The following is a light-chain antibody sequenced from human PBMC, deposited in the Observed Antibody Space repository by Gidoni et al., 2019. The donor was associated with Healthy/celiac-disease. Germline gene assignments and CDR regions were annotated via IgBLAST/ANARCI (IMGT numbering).Light chain of an antibody. V-gene: IGKV1-39*01. CDR2: PAS. Sequence: DIQMTQSPSSLSASVGDRVTITCRASLGISSYLNWYQQKPGKAPKLLIYPASSLQSGVPSRFSGSGSGTDFTLTISTLQPEDFATYYCQQSYSTPYTFXQXTKLEIK. CDR1: LGISSY. J-gene: IGKJ2*01. CDR3: QQSYSTPYT.